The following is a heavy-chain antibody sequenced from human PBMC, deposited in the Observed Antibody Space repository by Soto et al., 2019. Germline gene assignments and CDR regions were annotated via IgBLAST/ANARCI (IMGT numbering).Heavy chain of an antibody. CDR1: GYTFTSYA. CDR3: ARVGYYYDSSGYYLSFDY. J-gene: IGHJ4*02. CDR2: MNPNSGNT. V-gene: IGHV1-8*02. D-gene: IGHD3-22*01. Sequence: ASVKVSCKASGYTFTSYAMYWVRQAPGQRLEWMGWMNPNSGNTGYAQKFQGRVTMTRNTSISTAYMELSSLRSEDTAVYYCARVGYYYDSSGYYLSFDYWGQGTLVTVSS.